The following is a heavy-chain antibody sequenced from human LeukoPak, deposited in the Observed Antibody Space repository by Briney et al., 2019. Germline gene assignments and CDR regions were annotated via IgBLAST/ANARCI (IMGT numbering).Heavy chain of an antibody. V-gene: IGHV4-34*01. CDR3: ARHFAYSSSSYFDY. Sequence: SETLSLTCAVYGGSFSGFHWTWIRQPPGKGLEWIGEINHSGSTNYNPSLRSRVTISVDTSKNQFSLRLYSVTVADTAVYYCARHFAYSSSSYFDYWGQGSLVTVSS. CDR1: GGSFSGFH. J-gene: IGHJ4*02. CDR2: INHSGST. D-gene: IGHD6-6*01.